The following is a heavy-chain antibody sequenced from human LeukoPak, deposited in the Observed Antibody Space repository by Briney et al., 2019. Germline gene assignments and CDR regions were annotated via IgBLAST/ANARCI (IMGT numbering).Heavy chain of an antibody. CDR1: GDSITREPYY. J-gene: IGHJ4*02. D-gene: IGHD1-1*01. CDR2: MYSTGST. V-gene: IGHV4-39*01. CDR3: TRHGPTATTD. Sequence: SETLSLTCTVSGDSITREPYYWAWIRQPPGKGLEWIGYMYSTGSTYFNSSLKSRVTISVDTSNNQLSLRLRSLTAADTAVYYCTRHGPTATTDWGQGTLVTVSS.